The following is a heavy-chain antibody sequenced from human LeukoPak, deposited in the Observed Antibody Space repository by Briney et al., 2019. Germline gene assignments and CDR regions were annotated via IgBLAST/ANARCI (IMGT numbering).Heavy chain of an antibody. D-gene: IGHD6-13*01. CDR3: ARGIAAAPILFDYYYMDV. V-gene: IGHV3-21*01. CDR1: GFTFSSYS. J-gene: IGHJ6*03. CDR2: ISSSSSYI. Sequence: GGSLRLSCAASGFTFSSYSMNWVRQAPGKGLEWVSSISSSSSYIYYADSVKGRFTIPRHNAKNSLYLQMNSLRAEDTAVYYCARGIAAAPILFDYYYMDVWGKGTTVTVSS.